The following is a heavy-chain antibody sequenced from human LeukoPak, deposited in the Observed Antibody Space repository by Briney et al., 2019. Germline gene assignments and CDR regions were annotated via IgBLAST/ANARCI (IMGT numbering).Heavy chain of an antibody. CDR2: ISVSGTT. J-gene: IGHJ4*02. V-gene: IGHV3-23*01. CDR3: AKDSGSYYFDY. Sequence: PGGSLRLSCAASGFTFSSYAMAWVRQAPGKRLEWVSGISVSGTTYYADSVKGRATISRDNSKNTLYLQMNSLRAEDTAVYYCAKDSGSYYFDYWGQGTLVTVSS. CDR1: GFTFSSYA. D-gene: IGHD1-26*01.